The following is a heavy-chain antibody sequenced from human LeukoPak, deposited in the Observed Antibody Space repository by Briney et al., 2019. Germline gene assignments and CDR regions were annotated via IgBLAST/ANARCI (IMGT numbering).Heavy chain of an antibody. CDR3: AASEGNYYDSSGYYSVPIDY. D-gene: IGHD3-22*01. J-gene: IGHJ4*02. V-gene: IGHV4-34*01. Sequence: SETLSLTCAVSGGSFSGYYWSWIRQPPGKGLEWIGEINHSGSTNYNPYLKSRVTISVDTSKNQFSLKLSSVTAADTAVYYCAASEGNYYDSSGYYSVPIDYWGQGTLVTVSS. CDR2: INHSGST. CDR1: GGSFSGYY.